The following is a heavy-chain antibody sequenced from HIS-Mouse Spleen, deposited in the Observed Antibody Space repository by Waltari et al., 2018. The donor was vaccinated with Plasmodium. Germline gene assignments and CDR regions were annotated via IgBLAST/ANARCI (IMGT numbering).Heavy chain of an antibody. Sequence: QVQLVQSGAEVKKPGASVKVSCKASGYTFTGYYMHWVRQAPGQGREWMGWINPNSGGTNYAQKFQGRVTMTRDTSISTAYMELSRLRSDDTAVYYCARVLGYKAAAGTFVEYFQHWGQGTLVTVS. CDR1: GYTFTGYY. D-gene: IGHD6-13*01. CDR3: ARVLGYKAAAGTFVEYFQH. V-gene: IGHV1-2*02. J-gene: IGHJ1*01. CDR2: INPNSGGT.